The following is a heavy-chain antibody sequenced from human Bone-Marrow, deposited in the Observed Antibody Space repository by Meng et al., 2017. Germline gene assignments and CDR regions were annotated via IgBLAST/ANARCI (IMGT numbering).Heavy chain of an antibody. J-gene: IGHJ4*02. CDR1: GFTVSNNY. CDR2: IYAGGST. CDR3: AKEQGGTRITMVRGVIKPFDY. Sequence: GESLKISCAASGFTVSNNYMSWVRQAPGKGLEWVSVIYAGGSTYYADSVKGRFTISRDNSKNTLYLQMNSLRAEDTAVYYCAKEQGGTRITMVRGVIKPFDYWGQGTLVTVSS. D-gene: IGHD3-10*01. V-gene: IGHV3-53*01.